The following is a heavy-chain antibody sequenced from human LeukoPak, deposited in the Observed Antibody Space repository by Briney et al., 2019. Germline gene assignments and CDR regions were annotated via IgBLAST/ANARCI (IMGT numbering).Heavy chain of an antibody. CDR3: AKSAIVVVPAAIDWFDP. CDR1: GFTFSSYS. CDR2: ISSSSSTI. D-gene: IGHD2-2*02. V-gene: IGHV3-48*01. Sequence: GGSLRLSCAASGFTFSSYSMNWVRQAPGKGLEWVSYISSSSSTIYYADSVKGRFTISRDNAKNSLYLQMNSLRAEDTAVYYCAKSAIVVVPAAIDWFDPWGQGTLVTVSS. J-gene: IGHJ5*02.